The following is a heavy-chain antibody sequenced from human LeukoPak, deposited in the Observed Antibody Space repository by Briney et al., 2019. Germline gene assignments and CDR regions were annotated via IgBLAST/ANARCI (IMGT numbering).Heavy chain of an antibody. CDR3: ARDLLYDILTGYYNARFDL. CDR1: GYTFTIYG. V-gene: IGHV1-18*01. J-gene: IGHJ5*02. Sequence: ASVKVSCRASGYTFTIYGISWGGQAPGGGGEWMGWISADNGNTNYSQKLQGRVTMTTDTSTTTAYLELRSLTSDDTAVYYCARDLLYDILTGYYNARFDLWGQGTLVTVSS. CDR2: ISADNGNT. D-gene: IGHD3-9*01.